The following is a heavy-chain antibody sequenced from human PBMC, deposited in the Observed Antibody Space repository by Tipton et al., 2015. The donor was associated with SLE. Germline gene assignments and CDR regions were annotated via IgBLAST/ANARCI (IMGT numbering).Heavy chain of an antibody. J-gene: IGHJ1*01. CDR1: GFTFDDYG. CDR3: AKEMRAAAGPLYFQH. V-gene: IGHV3-23*01. Sequence: SLRLSCAASGFTFDDYGMSWVRQAPGKGLEWVSGISGSGGSTYYADSVKGRFTISRDNSKNTLYLQMNSLRAEDTAVYYCAKEMRAAAGPLYFQHWGQGTLVTVSS. D-gene: IGHD6-13*01. CDR2: ISGSGGST.